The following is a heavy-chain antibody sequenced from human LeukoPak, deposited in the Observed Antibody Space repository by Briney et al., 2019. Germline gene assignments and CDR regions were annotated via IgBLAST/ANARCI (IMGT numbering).Heavy chain of an antibody. V-gene: IGHV3-23*01. D-gene: IGHD6-19*01. CDR1: GFTFSSYS. CDR3: AADPEYTSGA. J-gene: IGHJ5*02. CDR2: ISGRGDST. Sequence: GGSLRLSCAASGFTFSSYSMNWVRQAPGKGLEWVSTISGRGDSTYYADSVKGRFTISRDNSRNTLYLQMNTLRAEDTAVYYCAADPEYTSGAWGQGTLVTVSS.